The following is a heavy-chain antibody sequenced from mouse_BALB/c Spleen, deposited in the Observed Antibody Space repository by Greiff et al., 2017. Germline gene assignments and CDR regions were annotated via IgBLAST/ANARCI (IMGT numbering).Heavy chain of an antibody. CDR2: IWAGGST. CDR3: ARDSLLPQTAMDY. V-gene: IGHV2-9*02. J-gene: IGHJ4*01. CDR1: GFSLTSYG. D-gene: IGHD2-1*01. Sequence: QVQLKQSGPGLVAPSQSLSITCTVSGFSLTSYGVHWVRQPPGKGLEWLGVIWAGGSTNYNSALMSRLSISKDNSKSQVFLKMNSLQTDDTAMYYCARDSLLPQTAMDYWGQGTSVTVSS.